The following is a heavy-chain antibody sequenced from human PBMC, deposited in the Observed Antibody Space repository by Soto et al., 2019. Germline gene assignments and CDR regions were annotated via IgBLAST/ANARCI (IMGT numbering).Heavy chain of an antibody. CDR2: ISSSSSTI. D-gene: IGHD3-10*01. CDR1: GFTFSSYS. CDR3: ARANYYGSPGDFDY. Sequence: PGGSLRLSCAASGFTFSSYSMNWVRQAPGKGLEWVSYISSSSSTIYYADSVKGRFTISRDNAKNSLYLQMNSLRAKDTAVYYCARANYYGSPGDFDYWGQGTLVTVSS. V-gene: IGHV3-48*01. J-gene: IGHJ4*02.